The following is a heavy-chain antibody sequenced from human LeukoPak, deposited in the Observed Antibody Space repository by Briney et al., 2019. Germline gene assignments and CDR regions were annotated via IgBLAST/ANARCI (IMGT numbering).Heavy chain of an antibody. Sequence: GGSLRLSCAASGFTVSSNYMSWVRQAPGKGLEWVSVIYSVGGTYYADSVRGRFTISRDNSKNMLYLQMNSLRAEDTAVYYCARDTPAGDFEYWGQGTLVTVSS. CDR3: ARDTPAGDFEY. CDR2: IYSVGGT. CDR1: GFTVSSNY. V-gene: IGHV3-53*01. J-gene: IGHJ4*02. D-gene: IGHD6-19*01.